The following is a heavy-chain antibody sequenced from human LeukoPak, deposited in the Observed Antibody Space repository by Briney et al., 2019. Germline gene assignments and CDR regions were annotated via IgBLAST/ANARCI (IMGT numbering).Heavy chain of an antibody. Sequence: PGGSLRLSCAASGFTFSSYGMHWVRQAPGKGLEWVAVISYDGSNKYYADSVKGRFTISRDNSKNTLYLQMNSLRAEDTAVYYCAKPTYCGGDCHSSGFDYWGQGTLVTVSS. D-gene: IGHD2-21*02. CDR2: ISYDGSNK. V-gene: IGHV3-30*18. CDR3: AKPTYCGGDCHSSGFDY. CDR1: GFTFSSYG. J-gene: IGHJ4*02.